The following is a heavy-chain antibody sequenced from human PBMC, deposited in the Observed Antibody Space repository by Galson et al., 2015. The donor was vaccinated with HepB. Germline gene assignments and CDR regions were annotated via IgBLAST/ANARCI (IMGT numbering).Heavy chain of an antibody. D-gene: IGHD2-2*01. J-gene: IGHJ4*02. Sequence: SLRLSCAASGFTFSNFGIHWVRKAPGKGLEWVAVVWYDGVNKYLADSVKGRFTISRDNSKSTLDLQMNSLRGEDTAVYYCARDPEIGYCSGTTCAYFDYWGQATLVTVSA. CDR3: ARDPEIGYCSGTTCAYFDY. V-gene: IGHV3-33*08. CDR1: GFTFSNFG. CDR2: VWYDGVNK.